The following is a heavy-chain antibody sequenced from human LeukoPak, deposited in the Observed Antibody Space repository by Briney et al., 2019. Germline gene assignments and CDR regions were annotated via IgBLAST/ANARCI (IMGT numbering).Heavy chain of an antibody. V-gene: IGHV4-39*01. Sequence: SETLSLTCTVSGGSLCIRSHFWGCIRQFPGKGLQWIASVYFTGSTYYNPSLTSRATVSVDTSKNQFSLKLSSVTAADTAVYYCARAESGPTAFFDYWGQGTLVTVSS. CDR1: GGSLCIRSHF. D-gene: IGHD3-3*01. J-gene: IGHJ4*02. CDR2: VYFTGST. CDR3: ARAESGPTAFFDY.